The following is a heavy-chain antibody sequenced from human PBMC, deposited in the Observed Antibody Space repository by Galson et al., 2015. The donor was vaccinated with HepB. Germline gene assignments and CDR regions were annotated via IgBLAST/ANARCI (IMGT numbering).Heavy chain of an antibody. V-gene: IGHV3-66*01. J-gene: IGHJ4*02. D-gene: IGHD6-19*01. CDR2: IYSGGST. CDR1: GFTVSSNY. CDR3: ARGYSSGRTSFDY. Sequence: SLRLSCAASGFTVSSNYMSWVRQAPGKGLEWVSVIYSGGSTYYADSVKGRFTISRDNSKNTLYLQMNSLRAEDTAVYYCARGYSSGRTSFDYWGQGTLVTVSS.